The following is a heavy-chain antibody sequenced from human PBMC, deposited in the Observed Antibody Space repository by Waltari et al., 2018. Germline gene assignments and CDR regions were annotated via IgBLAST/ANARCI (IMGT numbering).Heavy chain of an antibody. D-gene: IGHD2-2*02. Sequence: EVQLLESGGGLVQPGGSLRLSCAASGFTFSSYAMSWVRQAPGKGLEWVSAISGRGGSTYYADSGKGRFTISRDNSKNTLYLQMNSLRAEDTAVYYCAKGHCSSTSCYTEYYYYYMDVWGKGTTVTVSS. CDR3: AKGHCSSTSCYTEYYYYYMDV. V-gene: IGHV3-23*01. J-gene: IGHJ6*03. CDR1: GFTFSSYA. CDR2: ISGRGGST.